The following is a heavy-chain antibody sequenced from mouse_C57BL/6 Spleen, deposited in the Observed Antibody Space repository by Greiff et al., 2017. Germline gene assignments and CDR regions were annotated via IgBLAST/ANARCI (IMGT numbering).Heavy chain of an antibody. CDR3: ARMRMTTVVAGYYFDG. V-gene: IGHV8-8*01. D-gene: IGHD1-1*01. CDR2: IWWDDDK. CDR1: GFSLSTFGMG. Sequence: QVTLKESGPGILQPSQTLSLTCSFSGFSLSTFGMGVGWIRQPSGKGLVWPAHIWWDDDKYYNPALMSRLPIFKVTSKNQIFHKIANVDTAVPGSYYSARMRMTTVVAGYYFDGWGTGTTLTVSS. J-gene: IGHJ2*01.